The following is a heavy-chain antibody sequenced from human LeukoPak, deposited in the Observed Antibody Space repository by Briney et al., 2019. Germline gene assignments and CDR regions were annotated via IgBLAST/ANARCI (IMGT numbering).Heavy chain of an antibody. CDR3: ARERTVTIFGVDNDAFDI. V-gene: IGHV4-59*01. D-gene: IGHD3-3*01. CDR2: IYCSGST. J-gene: IGHJ3*02. CDR1: GGSISSYY. Sequence: SETLSLTCTVSGGSISSYYWSWIPQPPGKGLEWIGYIYCSGSTNYNPSLKSRVTISVDTSKNQFSLKLSSVTAADTAVYYCARERTVTIFGVDNDAFDIWGQGTMVTVSS.